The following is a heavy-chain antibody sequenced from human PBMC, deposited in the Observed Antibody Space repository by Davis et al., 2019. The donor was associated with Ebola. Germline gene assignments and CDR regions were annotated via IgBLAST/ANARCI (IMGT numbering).Heavy chain of an antibody. Sequence: SVKVSCKASGYTFTSYYMHWVRQAPGQGLEWMGGIIPIFGTANYAQKFQGRVTITADESTSTAYMELSSLRSEDTAVYYCARRWDSGYDGYYFDYWGQGTLVTVSS. V-gene: IGHV1-69*13. D-gene: IGHD5-12*01. CDR1: GYTFTSYY. J-gene: IGHJ4*02. CDR2: IIPIFGTA. CDR3: ARRWDSGYDGYYFDY.